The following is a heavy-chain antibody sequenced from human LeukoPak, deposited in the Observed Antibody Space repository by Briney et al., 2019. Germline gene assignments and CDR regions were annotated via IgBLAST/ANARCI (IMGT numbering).Heavy chain of an antibody. CDR3: ARDIVVVVAGERGYYYYGMDV. J-gene: IGHJ6*02. CDR1: GYTFTGYY. V-gene: IGHV1-2*02. Sequence: ASVKVSCKASGYTFTGYYMHWVRQAPGQGLEWMGWINPNSGGTHYAQKFQGRVTMTSDTSISTAYMELSRLRSDDTAVYYCARDIVVVVAGERGYYYYGMDVWGQGTTVTVSS. CDR2: INPNSGGT. D-gene: IGHD2-15*01.